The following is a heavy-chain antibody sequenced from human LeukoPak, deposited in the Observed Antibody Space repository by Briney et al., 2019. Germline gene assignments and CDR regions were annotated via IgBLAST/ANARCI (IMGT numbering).Heavy chain of an antibody. CDR3: ARGRPVNYCSSTSCRKFDY. Sequence: SSETLSLTCTVSGGSISSYYWSWIRQPPGKGLEWIGEINHSGSTNYNPSLKSRVTISVDTSKNQFSLKLSSVTAADTAVYYCARGRPVNYCSSTSCRKFDYWGQGTLVTVFS. J-gene: IGHJ4*02. CDR1: GGSISSYY. CDR2: INHSGST. D-gene: IGHD2-2*01. V-gene: IGHV4-34*01.